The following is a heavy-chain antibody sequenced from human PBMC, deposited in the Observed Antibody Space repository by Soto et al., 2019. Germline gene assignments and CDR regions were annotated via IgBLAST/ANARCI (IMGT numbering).Heavy chain of an antibody. J-gene: IGHJ6*03. CDR3: ARDAHTVNSCYYYYYMDV. CDR1: GGTFSSYT. D-gene: IGHD4-4*01. CDR2: IIPILGIA. V-gene: IGHV1-69*04. Sequence: VASVKVSCKASGGTFSSYTISWVRQAPGQGLEWMGRIIPILGIANYAQKFQGRVTITADKSTSTAYMELSSLRSEDTAVYYCARDAHTVNSCYYYYYMDVWGKGTTVTVSS.